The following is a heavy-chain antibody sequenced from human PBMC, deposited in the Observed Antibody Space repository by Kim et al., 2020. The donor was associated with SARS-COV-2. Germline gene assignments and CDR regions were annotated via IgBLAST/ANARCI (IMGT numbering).Heavy chain of an antibody. J-gene: IGHJ6*02. V-gene: IGHV3-15*01. D-gene: IGHD6-25*01. Sequence: TTDYAAPVKGRFTISRDDSKNTLYLQMNSLKTEDTAVYYCWAADYYGMDVWGQGTTVTVSS. CDR3: WAADYYGMDV. CDR2: TT.